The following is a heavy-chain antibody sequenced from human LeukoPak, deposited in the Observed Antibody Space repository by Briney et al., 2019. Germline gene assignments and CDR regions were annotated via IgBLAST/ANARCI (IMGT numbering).Heavy chain of an antibody. V-gene: IGHV3-23*01. CDR3: AKVATRYGVS. J-gene: IGHJ4*02. CDR2: ISGSGGST. Sequence: GGSLRLSCAASGFTFSSYAMSWVRQAPRKGLEWVSAISGSGGSTYYTHSVKGRFTISRDNSKNTLYLQMNSLRAEDTAVYYCAKVATRYGVSWGQGTLVTVSS. D-gene: IGHD5-12*01. CDR1: GFTFSSYA.